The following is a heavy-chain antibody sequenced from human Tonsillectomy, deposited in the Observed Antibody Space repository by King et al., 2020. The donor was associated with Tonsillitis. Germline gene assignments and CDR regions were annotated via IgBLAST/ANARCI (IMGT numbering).Heavy chain of an antibody. CDR2: IYYGGTT. J-gene: IGHJ4*02. V-gene: IGHV4-39*07. D-gene: IGHD3-10*01. Sequence: LQLQESGPGLVKPSETLSLTCTVSGGSLSSSYYWGWIRQPPGKGLEWIGSIYYGGTTYYNPSLESRLTIAIDTSNKQFSLKLYSVTAADTAVYYCARHDGRRKELYAFDYWGQGAPVTVSS. CDR1: GGSLSSSYY. CDR3: ARHDGRRKELYAFDY.